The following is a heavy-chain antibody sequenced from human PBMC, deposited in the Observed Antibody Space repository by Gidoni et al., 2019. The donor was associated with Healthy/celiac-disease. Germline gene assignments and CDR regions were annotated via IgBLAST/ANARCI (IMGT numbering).Heavy chain of an antibody. CDR1: VGSISSGSYY. J-gene: IGHJ4*02. V-gene: IGHV4-39*01. CDR2: IYYSGST. Sequence: QLQLQESGPGLVKPSETLSLTCPVSVGSISSGSYYWGWIRQPPGKGLEWIGSIYYSGSTYYNPSLKSRVTISVDTSKNQFSLKLSSVTAADTAVYYCARHLYYDFWSGYPDYWGQGTLVTVSS. CDR3: ARHLYYDFWSGYPDY. D-gene: IGHD3-3*01.